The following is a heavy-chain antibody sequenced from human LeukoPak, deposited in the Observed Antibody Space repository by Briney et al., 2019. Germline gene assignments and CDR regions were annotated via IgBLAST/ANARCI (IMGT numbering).Heavy chain of an antibody. CDR1: GDSISSGSYY. D-gene: IGHD2-21*02. Sequence: SQTLSLTCTVSGDSISSGSYYWSWIRQPAGKGLEWIGRIYTSGSTNYNPSLKSRVTISVDTSKNQFSLKLSSVTAADTAVYYCASSPNCGGDCYTTFDYWGQGALVTVSS. CDR2: IYTSGST. CDR3: ASSPNCGGDCYTTFDY. V-gene: IGHV4-61*02. J-gene: IGHJ4*02.